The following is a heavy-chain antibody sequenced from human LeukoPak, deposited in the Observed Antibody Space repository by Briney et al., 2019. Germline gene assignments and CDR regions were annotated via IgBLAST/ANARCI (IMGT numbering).Heavy chain of an antibody. V-gene: IGHV3-53*05. CDR3: ARSSGDIVVVPAAMDYYYGMDV. CDR2: IYSGGST. Sequence: GGSLRLSCAASGFTVSSNYMSWVRQAPGKGLEWVSVIYSGGSTYYADSVKGRFTISRDNSKNTLYLQMNSLRAEDTAVYYCARSSGDIVVVPAAMDYYYGMDVWGQGTTVTVSS. D-gene: IGHD2-2*01. J-gene: IGHJ6*02. CDR1: GFTVSSNY.